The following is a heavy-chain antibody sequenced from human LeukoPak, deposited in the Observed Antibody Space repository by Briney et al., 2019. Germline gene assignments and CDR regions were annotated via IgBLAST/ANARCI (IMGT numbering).Heavy chain of an antibody. CDR1: GGSISSGGYY. J-gene: IGHJ3*02. Sequence: SETLSLTCTVSGGSISSGGYYWSWIRQHPRKGPEWIGYIYYSGSTYYNPSLKSRVTISVDTSKNQFSLKLSSVTAADTAVYYCARVTMRYSSGWYSSADAFDIWGQGTMVTVSS. V-gene: IGHV4-31*03. CDR3: ARVTMRYSSGWYSSADAFDI. CDR2: IYYSGST. D-gene: IGHD6-19*01.